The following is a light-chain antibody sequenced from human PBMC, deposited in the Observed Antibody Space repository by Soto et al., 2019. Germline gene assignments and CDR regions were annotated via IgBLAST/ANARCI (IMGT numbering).Light chain of an antibody. CDR3: LQYDNWPPWT. Sequence: EIVLTQSPATLSVSPGGRATLSCRASQSVTINLSWYQQKPGQAPRLLIFAASTRATGIPSRFSGSGYGTDFTLTISGLQSEDSAVYYCLQYDNWPPWTFGQGTKVEIK. CDR2: AAS. CDR1: QSVTIN. J-gene: IGKJ1*01. V-gene: IGKV3-15*01.